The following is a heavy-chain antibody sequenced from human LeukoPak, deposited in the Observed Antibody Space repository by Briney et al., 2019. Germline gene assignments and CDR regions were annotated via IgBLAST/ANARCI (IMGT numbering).Heavy chain of an antibody. CDR2: VSGSGGAT. D-gene: IGHD1-1*01. CDR3: AKNRGGTYKYYMDV. V-gene: IGHV3-23*01. J-gene: IGHJ6*03. CDR1: GFTFNNYA. Sequence: GGSLRLSCAASGFTFNNYAMSWVPQAPGMGLEWLSYVSGSGGATYYAASVKGRFTISRDNSKNTVYLQMGSLRAEDTAVYYCAKNRGGTYKYYMDVWGNGTTLTVSS.